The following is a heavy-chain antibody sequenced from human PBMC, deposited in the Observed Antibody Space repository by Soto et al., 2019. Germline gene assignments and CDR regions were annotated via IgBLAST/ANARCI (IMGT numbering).Heavy chain of an antibody. D-gene: IGHD3-10*01. CDR3: ARFIMVGCSFDPNYYFGLDV. CDR2: ISAYNGNT. J-gene: IGHJ6*02. Sequence: GASVKLSCKASGYTFTNYGINWVRQAPGQGLEWMGWISAYNGNTNYAQKLQGRVTMITDTSTSTVYMEVRSLRSDDTAVYYCARFIMVGCSFDPNYYFGLDVWGQGTTVTVSS. V-gene: IGHV1-18*01. CDR1: GYTFTNYG.